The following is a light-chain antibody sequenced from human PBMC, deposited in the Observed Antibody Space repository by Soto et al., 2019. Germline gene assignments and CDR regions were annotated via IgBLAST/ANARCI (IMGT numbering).Light chain of an antibody. J-gene: IGKJ4*01. CDR2: AAS. V-gene: IGKV1-27*01. CDR1: QAISNY. Sequence: DIQMTQSPSSLSASVGDRVIITCRASQAISNYLAWYQQKPGKVPKVLIDAASTLQSGVPSRFSGSGYGTDFTLTISSLQPEDVETYYCQKYKNAPLTFGGETKVEIK. CDR3: QKYKNAPLT.